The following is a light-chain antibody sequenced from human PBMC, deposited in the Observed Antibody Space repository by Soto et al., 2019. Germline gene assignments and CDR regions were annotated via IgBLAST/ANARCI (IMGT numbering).Light chain of an antibody. J-gene: IGKJ2*01. Sequence: DLPMTQSPSSLSASVGDRVTITCRASQSIATYLNWYQQKPGKAPKLLIYAASSLQSGVPSRFSGSGSGTDFTLTVSSLQPEDFATYYCQQGYSTPRTFGQGTKLEI. CDR3: QQGYSTPRT. V-gene: IGKV1-39*01. CDR2: AAS. CDR1: QSIATY.